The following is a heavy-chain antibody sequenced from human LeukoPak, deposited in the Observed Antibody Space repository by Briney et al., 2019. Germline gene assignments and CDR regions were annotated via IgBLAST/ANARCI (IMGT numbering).Heavy chain of an antibody. CDR1: GFTFSSYG. V-gene: IGHV3-48*01. Sequence: GGSLRLSCAASGFTFSSYGMNWVRQAPGKGLEWVSYISSGSSTIYYADSVKGRFTFSRDNSKNTLYLQMNSLRAEDTAVYYCAKGDDYGGNFDYWGQGTLVTVSS. J-gene: IGHJ4*02. D-gene: IGHD4-23*01. CDR2: ISSGSSTI. CDR3: AKGDDYGGNFDY.